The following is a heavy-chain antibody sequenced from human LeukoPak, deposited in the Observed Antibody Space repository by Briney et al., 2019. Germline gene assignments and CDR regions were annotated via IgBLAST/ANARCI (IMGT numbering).Heavy chain of an antibody. Sequence: PSETLSLTCTVSGGSISSYYWSWIRQPPGKGLEWIGYTYYSGSANYSGSANYNPSLKGRATISLDTSKNQFSLKLSSVTAADTAVYYCAIQKYCSSTNCYYFDHWGQGTLVTVSS. V-gene: IGHV4-59*01. J-gene: IGHJ4*02. CDR2: TYYSGSANYSGSA. CDR3: AIQKYCSSTNCYYFDH. CDR1: GGSISSYY. D-gene: IGHD2-2*01.